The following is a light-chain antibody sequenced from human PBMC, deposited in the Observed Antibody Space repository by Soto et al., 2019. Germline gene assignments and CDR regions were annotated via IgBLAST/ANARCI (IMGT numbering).Light chain of an antibody. CDR1: QTISSW. J-gene: IGKJ1*01. Sequence: DIQMTQSPSTLSASVGDRVTITCRASQTISSWLAWYQQKPGKAPKLLIYDASTLGSGVPSRFSGSGSGTDFTLTISSLQPDDFATYYCQQYNTFWTFGQGTTVDIK. V-gene: IGKV1-5*01. CDR2: DAS. CDR3: QQYNTFWT.